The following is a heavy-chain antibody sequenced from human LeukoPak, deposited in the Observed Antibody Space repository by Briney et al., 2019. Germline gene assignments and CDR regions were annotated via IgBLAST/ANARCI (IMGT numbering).Heavy chain of an antibody. V-gene: IGHV3-21*01. D-gene: IGHD6-25*01. CDR3: ARGPPWYFDL. J-gene: IGHJ2*01. CDR1: GFTFSDYS. CDR2: ISGSSSYI. Sequence: PGGSLRLSCAASGFTFSDYSMNWVRQAPGKGLEWVSSISGSSSYIYYADSVKGRFTISRDNAKNTLYLQMNSLTAEDTAVYYCARGPPWYFDLWGRGTLVTVSS.